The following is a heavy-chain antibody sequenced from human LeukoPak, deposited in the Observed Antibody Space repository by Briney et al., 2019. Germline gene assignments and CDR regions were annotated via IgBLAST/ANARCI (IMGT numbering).Heavy chain of an antibody. CDR1: GGSVSSGSYY. J-gene: IGHJ4*02. CDR2: IYYSGST. D-gene: IGHD4-17*01. CDR3: AREFRTDYGDLDYFDY. V-gene: IGHV4-61*01. Sequence: SETLSLTCTVSGGSVSSGSYYWSWIRQPPGKGLEWIGYIYYSGSTNYNPSLKSRVTISVDTSKNQFSLKLSSVTAADTAVYYCAREFRTDYGDLDYFDYWGQGTLVTVSS.